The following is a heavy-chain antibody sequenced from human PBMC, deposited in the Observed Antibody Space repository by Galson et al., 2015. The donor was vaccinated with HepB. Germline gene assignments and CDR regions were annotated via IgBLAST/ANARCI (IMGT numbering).Heavy chain of an antibody. Sequence: SLRLSCAASGFTFSSYAMTWVRQAPGKGLEWVSAISGSGGSTYYADSVKGRFTISRDNSKNTLYLQMNSLRGEDTAVYYCAKDREYSGSYPYWFDPWGQGTLVTVSS. D-gene: IGHD1-26*01. CDR1: GFTFSSYA. J-gene: IGHJ5*02. V-gene: IGHV3-23*01. CDR2: ISGSGGST. CDR3: AKDREYSGSYPYWFDP.